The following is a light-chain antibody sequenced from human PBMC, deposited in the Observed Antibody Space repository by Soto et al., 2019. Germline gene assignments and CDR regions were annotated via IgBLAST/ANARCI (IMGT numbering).Light chain of an antibody. Sequence: IVLTQSPGTLTLSPGERATLSCRASQTVTNNFLAWYQEKPGQAPRLLIYGASTRATGIPARFSGSGSGTEFTLTISSLEPEDSAVYYCQQRHMWPITFGQGTRLEIK. CDR3: QQRHMWPIT. CDR2: GAS. J-gene: IGKJ5*01. CDR1: QTVTNNF. V-gene: IGKV3D-20*02.